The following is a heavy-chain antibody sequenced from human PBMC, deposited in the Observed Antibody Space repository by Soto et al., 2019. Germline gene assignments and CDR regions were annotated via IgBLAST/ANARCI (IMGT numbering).Heavy chain of an antibody. CDR1: GFTFSSYG. D-gene: IGHD3-22*01. Sequence: GGSLRLSCAASGFTFSSYGMHWVRQAPGKGLEWVAVISYDGSNKYYADSVKGRFTISRDNSKNTLYLQMNSLRAEDTAVYYCAKGYYDSRTYYFDYWGQGTLVTVSS. CDR2: ISYDGSNK. J-gene: IGHJ4*02. CDR3: AKGYYDSRTYYFDY. V-gene: IGHV3-30*18.